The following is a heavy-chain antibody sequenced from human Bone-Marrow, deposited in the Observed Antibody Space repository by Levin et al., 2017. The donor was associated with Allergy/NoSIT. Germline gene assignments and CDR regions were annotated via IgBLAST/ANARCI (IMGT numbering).Heavy chain of an antibody. D-gene: IGHD2-2*01. CDR1: GDSISSGDYY. CDR3: ARSACSSASCYPRDWFDP. V-gene: IGHV4-30-4*01. Sequence: SETLSLTCTVSGDSISSGDYYWNWIRQPPGKGLEWIGYIYYSGSPYYNPSLKSRVSISVDTSKNHFSLKLSSVTAADTAVYYCARSACSSASCYPRDWFDPWGQGTLVTVSS. CDR2: IYYSGSP. J-gene: IGHJ5*02.